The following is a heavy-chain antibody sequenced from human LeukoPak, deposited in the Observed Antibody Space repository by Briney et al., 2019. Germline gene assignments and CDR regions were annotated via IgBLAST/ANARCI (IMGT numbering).Heavy chain of an antibody. V-gene: IGHV4-4*07. CDR2: INAAEST. CDR1: GGSISSYY. CDR3: ARAPTNYYYYYMDV. J-gene: IGHJ6*03. Sequence: SETLSLTCSISGGSISSYYWTWIRLPAGKGLEWIGRINAAESTIYNPSLKSRVTMSIDTSKNQFSLKLGSVTAADTAAYYCARAPTNYYYYYMDVWGKGTTVTVSS. D-gene: IGHD5-24*01.